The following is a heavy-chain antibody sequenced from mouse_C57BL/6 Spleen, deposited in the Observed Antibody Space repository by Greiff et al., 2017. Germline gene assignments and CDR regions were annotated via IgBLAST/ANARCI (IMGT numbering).Heavy chain of an antibody. Sequence: VQLKQSGTVLARPGASVKMSCKTSGYTFTSYWMHWVKQRPGQGLEWIGAIYPGNSDTSYNQKFKGKAKLTAVTSASTAYITLSSLTNEDSAVYYCAGEKVCGSSPWYFDVWGTGTTVTVSS. V-gene: IGHV1-5*01. J-gene: IGHJ1*03. D-gene: IGHD1-1*01. CDR1: GYTFTSYW. CDR2: IYPGNSDT. CDR3: AGEKVCGSSPWYFDV.